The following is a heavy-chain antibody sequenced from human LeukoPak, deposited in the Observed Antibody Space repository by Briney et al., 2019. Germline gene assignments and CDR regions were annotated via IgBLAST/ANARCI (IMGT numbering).Heavy chain of an antibody. CDR1: GGSFSGYY. CDR3: AREGHWTPDAFDI. J-gene: IGHJ3*02. Sequence: SETLSLTCAVYGGSFSGYYWSWIRQPPGKGLEWIGEINHSGSTNYNPSLKSRVTISVDTSKNQFSLKLSSVTAADTAVYYCAREGHWTPDAFDIWGQGTMVTVSS. CDR2: INHSGST. V-gene: IGHV4-34*01. D-gene: IGHD1-1*01.